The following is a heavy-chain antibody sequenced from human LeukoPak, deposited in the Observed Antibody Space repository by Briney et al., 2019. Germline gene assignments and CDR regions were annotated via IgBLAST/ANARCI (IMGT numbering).Heavy chain of an antibody. D-gene: IGHD2-15*01. Sequence: SSETLSLTCIVSGGSINNYYWSWIRQPPGKGLGWIGEVSFSGSTNYNPSLTSRVTISADTSRNQFSLKLSSVTAADTAVYYCALYCRLSSNCGYYGMDVWGQGTTVTVSS. CDR1: GGSINNYY. CDR3: ALYCRLSSNCGYYGMDV. CDR2: VSFSGST. V-gene: IGHV4-59*08. J-gene: IGHJ6*02.